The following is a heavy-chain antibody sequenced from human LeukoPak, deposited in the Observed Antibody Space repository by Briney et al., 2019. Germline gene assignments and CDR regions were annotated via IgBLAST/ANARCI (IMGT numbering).Heavy chain of an antibody. CDR2: ISSSGSTI. J-gene: IGHJ6*03. CDR1: GFTFSDYY. CDR3: ARDKSGWYLWDYYYYYMDV. Sequence: KTGGSLRLSCAASGFTFSDYYMSWIRQAPGKGLEWVSYISSSGSTIYYADSVKGRFTISRDNAKNSLYLQMNSLRAEDTAVYYCARDKSGWYLWDYYYYYMDVRGKGTTVTVSS. D-gene: IGHD6-19*01. V-gene: IGHV3-11*04.